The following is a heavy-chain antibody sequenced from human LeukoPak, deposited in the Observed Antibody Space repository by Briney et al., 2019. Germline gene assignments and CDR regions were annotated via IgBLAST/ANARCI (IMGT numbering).Heavy chain of an antibody. CDR3: ASFYGSGFSFDY. CDR2: IYTSGTT. V-gene: IGHV4-61*02. Sequence: PSETLSLTCTVSGVSISSSNSYWSWIRQPAGKGLEWIGRIYTSGTTHYNPSLKSRVTMSVDTSKNQFSLKLSSVTAADTAVYYCASFYGSGFSFDYWGQGTLVTVSS. D-gene: IGHD3-10*01. J-gene: IGHJ4*02. CDR1: GVSISSSNSY.